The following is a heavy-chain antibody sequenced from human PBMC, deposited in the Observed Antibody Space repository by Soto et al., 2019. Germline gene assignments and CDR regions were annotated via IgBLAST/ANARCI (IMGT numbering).Heavy chain of an antibody. CDR3: ARAELGYCSSTSCYFYNWFDP. V-gene: IGHV1-2*04. CDR1: GYTFTGYY. Sequence: GASVKVSCKASGYTFTGYYMHWVRQAPGQGLEWMGWINPNSGGTNYAQKFQGWVTMTRDTSISTAYMELSRLRSDDTAVYYCARAELGYCSSTSCYFYNWFDPWGQGTLVTVSS. J-gene: IGHJ5*02. D-gene: IGHD2-2*01. CDR2: INPNSGGT.